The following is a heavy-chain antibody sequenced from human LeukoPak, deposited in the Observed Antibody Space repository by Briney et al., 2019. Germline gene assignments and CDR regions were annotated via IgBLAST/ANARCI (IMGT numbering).Heavy chain of an antibody. CDR3: ARDLAKYYDSSGYYSFDY. CDR1: GGSISSGDYY. V-gene: IGHV4-30-4*08. D-gene: IGHD3-22*01. CDR2: IYYSGST. Sequence: TLSLTCTVSGGSISSGDYYWSWIRQPPGKGLEWIGYIYYSGSTYCNPSLKSRVTISVDTSKNQFSLKLSSVTAADTPVYYCARDLAKYYDSSGYYSFDYWGQGTLVTVSS. J-gene: IGHJ4*02.